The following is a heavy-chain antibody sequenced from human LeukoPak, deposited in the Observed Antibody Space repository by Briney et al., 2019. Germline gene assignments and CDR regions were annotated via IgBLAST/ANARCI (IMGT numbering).Heavy chain of an antibody. CDR3: ASPRSYYDSSGYYIS. J-gene: IGHJ5*02. D-gene: IGHD3-22*01. Sequence: PSQTLSLTCTVSGGSISSGGYYWSWIRQPPGKGLEWIGYIYYSGSTNYNPSLKSRVTISVDTSKNQFSLKLSSVTAADTAVYYCASPRSYYDSSGYYISWGQGTLVTVSS. CDR1: GGSISSGGYY. CDR2: IYYSGST. V-gene: IGHV4-61*08.